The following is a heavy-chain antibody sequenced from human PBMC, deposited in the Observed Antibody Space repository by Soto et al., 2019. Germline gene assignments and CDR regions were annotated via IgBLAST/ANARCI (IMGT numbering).Heavy chain of an antibody. CDR3: ARTYYDSSGYYGSFDY. CDR1: GFSLSTSGMC. J-gene: IGHJ4*02. Sequence: SGPTLVNPTQTLTLTCTFSGFSLSTSGMCVSWIRQPPGKALEWLALIDWDDDKYYSTSLKTRLTISKDTSKNHVVLTMTNMDTVDTATYYCARTYYDSSGYYGSFDYWGQRTLVTVSS. D-gene: IGHD3-22*01. CDR2: IDWDDDK. V-gene: IGHV2-70*01.